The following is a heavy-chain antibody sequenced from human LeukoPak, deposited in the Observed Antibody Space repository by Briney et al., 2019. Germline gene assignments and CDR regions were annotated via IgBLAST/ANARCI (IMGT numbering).Heavy chain of an antibody. J-gene: IGHJ4*02. CDR2: ISSSGSTI. CDR3: ASGSYTYFDY. V-gene: IGHV3-48*03. CDR1: GFTFSSYE. D-gene: IGHD1-26*01. Sequence: GGTLRLSCAASGFTFSSYEMNWVRQAPGKGLEWVSYISSSGSTIYYADSVKGRFTISRDNAKNSLYLQMNSLRAEDTAVYYCASGSYTYFDYWGQGTLVTVSS.